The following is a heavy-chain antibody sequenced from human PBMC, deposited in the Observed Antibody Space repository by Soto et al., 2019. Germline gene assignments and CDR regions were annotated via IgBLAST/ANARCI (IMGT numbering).Heavy chain of an antibody. V-gene: IGHV3-21*01. CDR1: GFTFSSYS. Sequence: GGSLRLSCAASGFTFSSYSMNWVRQAPGKGLEWVSSISSRSSYIYYADSVKGRFTISRDNANNSLYLQMNSLRAEDTAVYYCARPHVLRFLEWLSTPFDYWGQGTLVTVSS. J-gene: IGHJ4*02. CDR2: ISSRSSYI. D-gene: IGHD3-3*01. CDR3: ARPHVLRFLEWLSTPFDY.